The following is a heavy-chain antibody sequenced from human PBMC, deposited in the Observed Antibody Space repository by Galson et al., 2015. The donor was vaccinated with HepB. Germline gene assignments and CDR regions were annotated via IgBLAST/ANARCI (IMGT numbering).Heavy chain of an antibody. CDR1: GGSISSYY. D-gene: IGHD6-19*01. Sequence: ETLSLTCTVSGGSISSYYWSWIRQPPGKGLEWIGYIYYSGSTNYNPSLKSRVTISVDTSKNQFSLKLSSVTAADTAVYYCARSSSGWYPPDAFDIWGQGTMVTVSS. V-gene: IGHV4-59*01. CDR2: IYYSGST. CDR3: ARSSSGWYPPDAFDI. J-gene: IGHJ3*02.